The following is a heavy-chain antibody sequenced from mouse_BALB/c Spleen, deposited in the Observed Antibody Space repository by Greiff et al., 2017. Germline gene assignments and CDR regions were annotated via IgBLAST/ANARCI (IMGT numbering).Heavy chain of an antibody. J-gene: IGHJ3*01. CDR3: TRGLGYDGAWFAY. CDR2: ISSGGSYT. D-gene: IGHD2-2*01. V-gene: IGHV5-6-4*01. Sequence: EVKLVESGGGLVKPGGSLKLSCAASGFTFSSYTMSWVRQTPEKRLEWVATISSGGSYTYYPDSVKGRFTISRDNAKNTLYLQMSSLKSEDTAMYYCTRGLGYDGAWFAYWGQGTLVTVSA. CDR1: GFTFSSYT.